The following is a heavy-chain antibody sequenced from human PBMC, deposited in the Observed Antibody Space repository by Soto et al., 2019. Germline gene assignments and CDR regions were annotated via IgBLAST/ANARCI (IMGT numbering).Heavy chain of an antibody. D-gene: IGHD4-17*01. CDR1: GYRFTSYW. CDR3: ARSPATVGRYFDL. Sequence: EVQLVQSGAEVKKPGESLKISCRGSGYRFTSYWIGWVRQMPGEGLEWMGIIYPGDSDIRYSPSFQGQVTISADKSIITAYLQWSSLKASDTAMYYCARSPATVGRYFDLWGRGTLVIVSS. J-gene: IGHJ2*01. V-gene: IGHV5-51*01. CDR2: IYPGDSDI.